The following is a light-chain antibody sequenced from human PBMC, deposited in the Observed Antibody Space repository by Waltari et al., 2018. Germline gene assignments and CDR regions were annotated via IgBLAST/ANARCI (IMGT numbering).Light chain of an antibody. CDR2: GAS. Sequence: DIPLTQSPSFLSASVGVRVTITCRASQGIGRFLAWYQPNPGKAPKFLIYGASTLQDGVPSRFSGSGSGTEFTLTISSLQPEDSASYYCQQLYGYPLTFGQGTKVEIK. J-gene: IGKJ1*01. V-gene: IGKV1-9*01. CDR1: QGIGRF. CDR3: QQLYGYPLT.